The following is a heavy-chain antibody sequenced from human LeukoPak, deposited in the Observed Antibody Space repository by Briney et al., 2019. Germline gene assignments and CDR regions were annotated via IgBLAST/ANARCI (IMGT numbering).Heavy chain of an antibody. D-gene: IGHD6-6*01. V-gene: IGHV3-7*01. Sequence: GGSLRLSCAVSGLTFSSSRMDWVRQAPGKGLEWVASINPDGNKKYSADSVKGRFTISRDNAENSLYLQMNSLRVEDTAFYYCASLSLGYYWGQGTLVTVSS. CDR3: ASLSLGYY. CDR2: INPDGNKK. J-gene: IGHJ4*02. CDR1: GLTFSSSR.